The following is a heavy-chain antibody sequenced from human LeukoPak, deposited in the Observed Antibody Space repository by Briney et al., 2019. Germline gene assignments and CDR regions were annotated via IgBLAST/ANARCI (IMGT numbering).Heavy chain of an antibody. D-gene: IGHD5-12*01. CDR3: ARRGYPVYYYYLDV. CDR1: GYTFTSYG. Sequence: ASVKVSCKTSGYTFTSYGISWVRQAPGQGREGMGWISADNGKTNYAQKLQVRVTMTTDTSTTTAYMELRSLRSDDTAVYYCARRGYPVYYYYLDVWGKGPTVTISS. V-gene: IGHV1-18*01. J-gene: IGHJ6*03. CDR2: ISADNGKT.